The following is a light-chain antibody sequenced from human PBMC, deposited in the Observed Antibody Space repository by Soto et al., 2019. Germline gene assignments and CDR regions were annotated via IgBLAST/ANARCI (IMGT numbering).Light chain of an antibody. CDR2: GAS. J-gene: IGKJ5*01. CDR3: QQYGSSRIT. V-gene: IGKV3-20*01. Sequence: EIVLTQSPGTLSLSPGARTTITCTASQSVSSSYLAWYQQKPGQAPRLRIHGASTRAAGIPARCSGSGSGTDFTLTSSRLEPEDFAVYYCQQYGSSRITFGQGTRLEIK. CDR1: QSVSSSY.